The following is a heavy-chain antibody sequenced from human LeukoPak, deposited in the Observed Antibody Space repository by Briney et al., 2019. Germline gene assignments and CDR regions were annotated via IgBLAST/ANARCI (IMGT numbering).Heavy chain of an antibody. V-gene: IGHV5-51*01. Sequence: GESLKISCEGSGYSFSSYWIGWVGQMPGKGLEWMGVIYPGDSDTKYSSSFQGQVTMSADKSISTAYLQWSGLKASDTAMYYCARHFGTTFDYWGQGTMVTVSS. CDR2: IYPGDSDT. CDR1: GYSFSSYW. D-gene: IGHD3/OR15-3a*01. J-gene: IGHJ4*02. CDR3: ARHFGTTFDY.